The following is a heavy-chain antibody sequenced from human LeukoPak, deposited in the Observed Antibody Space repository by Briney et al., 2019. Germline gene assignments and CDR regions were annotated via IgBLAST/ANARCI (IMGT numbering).Heavy chain of an antibody. Sequence: SETLSLTCTVSGGSISSYYWSCIRQPAGKGLEWSGRIYTSGSTNYNPSLKSRVTMSVDTSKNQFSLKLSSVTAADTAVYYCARDKVYYGMDVWGQGTTVTVSS. V-gene: IGHV4-4*07. CDR1: GGSISSYY. CDR2: IYTSGST. CDR3: ARDKVYYGMDV. J-gene: IGHJ6*02.